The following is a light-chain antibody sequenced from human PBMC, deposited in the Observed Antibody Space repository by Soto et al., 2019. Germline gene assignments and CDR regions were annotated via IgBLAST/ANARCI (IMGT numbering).Light chain of an antibody. Sequence: QSVLTRAASVSGSPGQSITISCTGTSSDVGSYNLVSWYQQHPGKAPKLMIYEGSKRPSGVSNRFPGSKSGNTASLTISGLQAEDEADYYCCSYAGVGVFGTGTKVTVL. V-gene: IGLV2-23*01. CDR3: CSYAGVGV. J-gene: IGLJ1*01. CDR1: SSDVGSYNL. CDR2: EGS.